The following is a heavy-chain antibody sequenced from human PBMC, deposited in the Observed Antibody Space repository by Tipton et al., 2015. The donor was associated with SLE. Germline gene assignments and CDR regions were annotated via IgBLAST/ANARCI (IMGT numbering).Heavy chain of an antibody. D-gene: IGHD5-12*01. CDR1: GGSIISTTYY. J-gene: IGHJ4*02. Sequence: TLSLTCTVSGGSIISTTYYWAWIRQPPEKGREWIGTIYHGGTTYYNPALKSRVTFSVDTSKYQFSLKLSSVTAADTAVYYCAMDTGTGLRFDHWGRGTLVSVSS. CDR3: AMDTGTGLRFDH. CDR2: IYHGGTT. V-gene: IGHV4-39*07.